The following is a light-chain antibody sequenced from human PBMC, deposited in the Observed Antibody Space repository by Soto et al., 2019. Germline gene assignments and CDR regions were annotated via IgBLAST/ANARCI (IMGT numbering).Light chain of an antibody. J-gene: IGKJ1*01. CDR2: KAS. CDR3: QQYKSYSPT. Sequence: DIQMTQSPSTLPASVGDRVTITCRTSQSISTWLAWYQQEPGKDPKLLIHKASSLQSGVPSRFSGSGSGTDVTLTISSLHPDGVATYYCQQYKSYSPTFGRGKRVEIK. V-gene: IGKV1-5*03. CDR1: QSISTW.